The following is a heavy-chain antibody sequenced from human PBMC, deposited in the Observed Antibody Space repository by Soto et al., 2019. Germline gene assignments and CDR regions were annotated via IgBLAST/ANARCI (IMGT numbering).Heavy chain of an antibody. Sequence: QVQLQESGPGLVXXSXTXSLTCTVSGDSIXVGYYWSWIRQHPGKGLEWIGYVSPSGTTYYNPSLKSRVSISTDTSKNQFSLEVSSVTAADTAVYYCARDRGSYGMDVWGQGTTVTVSS. CDR2: VSPSGTT. CDR1: GDSIXVGYY. CDR3: ARDRGSYGMDV. V-gene: IGHV4-31*03. J-gene: IGHJ6*02.